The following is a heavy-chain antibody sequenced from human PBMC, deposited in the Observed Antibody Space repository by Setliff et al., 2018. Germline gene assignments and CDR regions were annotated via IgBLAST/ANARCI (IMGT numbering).Heavy chain of an antibody. V-gene: IGHV4-34*01. Sequence: SETLSLTCAVYGDSLSDYYWSWIRQAPGRGPEWIEEINHRGSTNYSPSLRSRVTMSVDTSKKQLSLKLSSVTAADTAVYYCARRWNFGPYGSGIHDGFDMWGQGTVVTVSS. CDR3: ARRWNFGPYGSGIHDGFDM. J-gene: IGHJ3*02. D-gene: IGHD3-10*01. CDR2: INHRGST. CDR1: GDSLSDYY.